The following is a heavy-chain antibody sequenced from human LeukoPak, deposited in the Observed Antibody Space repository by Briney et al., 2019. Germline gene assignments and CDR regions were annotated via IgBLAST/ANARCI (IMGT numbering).Heavy chain of an antibody. CDR1: GFTLSNSA. J-gene: IGHJ4*02. V-gene: IGHV3-23*01. Sequence: PGGSLRLSCAASGFTLSNSAMSWVRQAPGKGLEWVSHISGSGGNTYHADSVKGRFTISRDNSKNTLYLQMNSLRAEDTAVYYCARDPDYGDYRTFDYWGQGTLVTVSS. CDR2: ISGSGGNT. D-gene: IGHD4-17*01. CDR3: ARDPDYGDYRTFDY.